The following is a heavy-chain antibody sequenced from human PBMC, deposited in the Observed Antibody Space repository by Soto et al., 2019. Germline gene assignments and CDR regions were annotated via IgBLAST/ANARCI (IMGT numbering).Heavy chain of an antibody. CDR1: GFTFSTYW. Sequence: GGSLSLSCAASGFTFSTYWMSWGRQAPGKGLEWVANIKQDGSYKYYVVSVKGRFTVSRDNAKNSLYLQMKSLRAEDTAVYYCAGEGHDYGSGYNYWGQGTLVTVYS. D-gene: IGHD4-17*01. CDR2: IKQDGSYK. V-gene: IGHV3-7*01. J-gene: IGHJ4*02. CDR3: AGEGHDYGSGYNY.